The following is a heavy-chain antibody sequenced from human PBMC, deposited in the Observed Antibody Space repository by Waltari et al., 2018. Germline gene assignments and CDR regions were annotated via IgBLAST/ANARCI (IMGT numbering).Heavy chain of an antibody. CDR2: INAGKGNT. D-gene: IGHD6-13*01. J-gene: IGHJ3*02. CDR1: GYTFTSYA. V-gene: IGHV1-3*01. CDR3: ARSRYSSSPLDAFDI. Sequence: QVQLVQSGAEVKKPGASVKVSCKASGYTFTSYAMHWLRQAPGQRLEWMGWINAGKGNTNYSQKFQGRVNITRDTSESTAYMELSSLRSEDTAVYYCARSRYSSSPLDAFDIWGQGTMVTVSS.